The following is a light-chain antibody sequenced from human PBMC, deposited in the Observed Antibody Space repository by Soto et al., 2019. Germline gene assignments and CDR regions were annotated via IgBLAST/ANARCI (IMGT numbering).Light chain of an antibody. CDR1: QDISNY. V-gene: IGKV1-33*01. Sequence: DIQMTQSPSSLSASVGDRVTITCQASQDISNYLNWYQQKPGKAPKLLIYDASNLETGVESRFSGSGSGTDFTFTISSLQPEDIATYYCKQYDNLLLTFGPGTKVDIK. CDR2: DAS. CDR3: KQYDNLLLT. J-gene: IGKJ3*01.